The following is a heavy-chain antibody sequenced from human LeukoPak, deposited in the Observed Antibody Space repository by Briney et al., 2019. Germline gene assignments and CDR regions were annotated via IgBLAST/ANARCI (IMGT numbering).Heavy chain of an antibody. J-gene: IGHJ6*03. D-gene: IGHD6-19*01. V-gene: IGHV1-18*01. CDR1: GYTFTSYG. CDR2: ISAYNGNT. CDR3: ARDSSGWSLGIDYYYYYMDV. Sequence: GASVKVSCKASGYTFTSYGISWVRQAPGQGLEWMGWISAYNGNTNYAQKLQGRVTMTTDTSTSTAYMELRSLRSDDTAVYYCARDSSGWSLGIDYYYYYMDVWGKGTTVTISS.